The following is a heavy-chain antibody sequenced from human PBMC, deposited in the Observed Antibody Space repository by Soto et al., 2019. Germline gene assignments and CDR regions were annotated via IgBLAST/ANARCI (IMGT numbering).Heavy chain of an antibody. D-gene: IGHD2-21*02. CDR1: GYTFTGYY. CDR2: INPNSGGT. CDR3: ARVGSGGDYPYDAFEI. V-gene: IGHV1-2*02. J-gene: IGHJ3*02. Sequence: ASVKVSCKASGYTFTGYYMHWVRQAPGQGLEWMGWINPNSGGTNYAQKFQGRVTMTRDTSISTAYMELCRLRADDTAVYYCARVGSGGDYPYDAFEIWGQVTMVTVSS.